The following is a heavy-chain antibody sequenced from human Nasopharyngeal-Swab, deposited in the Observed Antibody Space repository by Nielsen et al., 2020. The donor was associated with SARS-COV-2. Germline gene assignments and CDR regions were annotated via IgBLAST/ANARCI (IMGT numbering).Heavy chain of an antibody. CDR2: IIPIFGTA. V-gene: IGHV1-69*13. CDR3: ARAIDYDSSGYVLQKDAFDI. Sequence: SVKVSCKASGGTFSSYAISWVRQAPGQGLEWMGGIIPIFGTANYAQKFQGRVTITADESTSTAYMELSSLRSENTAVYYCARAIDYDSSGYVLQKDAFDIWGQGTMVTVSS. D-gene: IGHD3-22*01. J-gene: IGHJ3*02. CDR1: GGTFSSYA.